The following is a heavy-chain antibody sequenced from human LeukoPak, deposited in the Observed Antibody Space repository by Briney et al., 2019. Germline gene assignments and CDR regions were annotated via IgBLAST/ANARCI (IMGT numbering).Heavy chain of an antibody. Sequence: PGRSLRLSCAASGFTFDDYGMHWVRQAPGKGLERVSSISWNSGSIGYADSVKGRFTISRDNAKNSLYLQMNSLRAEDTAVYYCARDSSAFYHYDILTHHSDYWGQGTLVTVSS. V-gene: IGHV3-9*01. J-gene: IGHJ4*02. D-gene: IGHD3-9*01. CDR1: GFTFDDYG. CDR2: ISWNSGSI. CDR3: ARDSSAFYHYDILTHHSDY.